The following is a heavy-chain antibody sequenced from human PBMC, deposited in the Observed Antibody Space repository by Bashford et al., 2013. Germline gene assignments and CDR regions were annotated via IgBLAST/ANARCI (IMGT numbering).Heavy chain of an antibody. CDR3: VRSGPIDY. CDR2: IKQDGSEK. V-gene: IGHV3-7*01. Sequence: GGSLRLSCAASGFIFSKYWMTWVRQAPGKGLEWLANIKQDGSEKYYVDSLMGRFTISRDNTKNLLFLQMNSLRADDTALYYCVRSGPIDYWGQGTLVTVSS. J-gene: IGHJ4*02. D-gene: IGHD5-12*01. CDR1: GFIFSKYW.